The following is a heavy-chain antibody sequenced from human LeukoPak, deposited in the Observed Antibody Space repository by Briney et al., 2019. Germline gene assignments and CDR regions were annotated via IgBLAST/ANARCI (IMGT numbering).Heavy chain of an antibody. D-gene: IGHD3-10*01. V-gene: IGHV1-69*04. CDR3: ARAFLGTFGESFWFDP. J-gene: IGHJ5*02. CDR1: GCTFSSYA. CDR2: IIPILGIA. Sequence: ASVKVSCKASGCTFSSYAISWVRQAPGQGLEWMGRIIPILGIANYAQKFQGRVTITADKSTSTAYMELSSLRAEDTAVFYCARAFLGTFGESFWFDPWGQGTLVTVSS.